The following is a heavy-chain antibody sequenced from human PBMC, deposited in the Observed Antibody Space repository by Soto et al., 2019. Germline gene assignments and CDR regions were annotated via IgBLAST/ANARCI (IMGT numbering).Heavy chain of an antibody. Sequence: GGSLRLSCAASGFTFSRYSMNWVRQAPGKGLEWVSSISSTTNYIYYADSMKGRFTVSRDNAKNSVYLDMNSLSAEDTAVYYCARESEDLTSNFDYWGQGTLVTVS. V-gene: IGHV3-21*01. CDR2: ISSTTNYI. J-gene: IGHJ4*02. CDR3: ARESEDLTSNFDY. CDR1: GFTFSRYS.